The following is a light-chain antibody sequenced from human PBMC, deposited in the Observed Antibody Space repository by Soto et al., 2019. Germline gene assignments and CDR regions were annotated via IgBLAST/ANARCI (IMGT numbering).Light chain of an antibody. Sequence: QSVLTQPASVSGSPGQSITISCTGTSSDVGGYNYVSWYQHHPGKAPKLMIYDVSNRPSGVSNRFSGSKSGNTASLTISGLQPEDEADYYCSSYTTSNTRQVAFGTGTNVTV. CDR2: DVS. J-gene: IGLJ1*01. CDR3: SSYTTSNTRQVA. CDR1: SSDVGGYNY. V-gene: IGLV2-14*03.